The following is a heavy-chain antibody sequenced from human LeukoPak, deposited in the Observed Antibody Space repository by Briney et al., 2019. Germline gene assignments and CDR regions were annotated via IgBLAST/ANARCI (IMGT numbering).Heavy chain of an antibody. Sequence: SGALSLPGTGSGGSIISYYWSWTRQPAGEGLEWIGRVDTTGSAHYNPSLKSRVTMSVDTSENQFSLKLSSVTAADTAVYFCATPNSGWSHSFDSWGQGTLVTVSS. CDR3: ATPNSGWSHSFDS. CDR1: GGSIISYY. CDR2: VDTTGSA. J-gene: IGHJ4*02. D-gene: IGHD6-19*01. V-gene: IGHV4-4*07.